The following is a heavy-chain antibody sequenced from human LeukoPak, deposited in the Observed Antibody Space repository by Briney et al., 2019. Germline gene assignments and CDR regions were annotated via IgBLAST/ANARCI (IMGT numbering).Heavy chain of an antibody. CDR3: ARYSSSSGYFDY. J-gene: IGHJ4*02. D-gene: IGHD6-6*01. CDR1: GGSVSSGRYY. Sequence: SETLSLTCTVSGGSVSSGRYYWSWIRQPPGKGLEWIGYIYYSGSTNYNPSLKSRVTISVDTSKNQFSLKLSSVTAADTAVYYCARYSSSSGYFDYWGQGTLVTVSS. CDR2: IYYSGST. V-gene: IGHV4-61*01.